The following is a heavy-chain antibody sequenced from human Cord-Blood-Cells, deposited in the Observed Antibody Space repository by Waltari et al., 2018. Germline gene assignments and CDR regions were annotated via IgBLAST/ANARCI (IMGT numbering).Heavy chain of an antibody. CDR1: GGSFSGYY. D-gene: IGHD3-3*01. Sequence: QVQLQQWGAGLLKPSETLSLTCAVYGGSFSGYYWSWIRQPPGKGLEWIGEINHSGSTNYNASLKSRVTISVDTSKNQFSLKLSSVTAADTAVYYCASDFWSGYDAFDIWGQGTMVTVSS. CDR3: ASDFWSGYDAFDI. J-gene: IGHJ3*02. V-gene: IGHV4-34*01. CDR2: INHSGST.